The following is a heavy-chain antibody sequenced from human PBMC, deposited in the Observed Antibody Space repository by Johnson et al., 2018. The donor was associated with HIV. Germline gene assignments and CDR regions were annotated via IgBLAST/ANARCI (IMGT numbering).Heavy chain of an antibody. J-gene: IGHJ3*02. D-gene: IGHD5-18*01. CDR2: IYSGGST. Sequence: QVQLVESGGGVVQPGRSLRLSCAASGFSLSSYAMHWVRQAPGKGLEWVSVIYSGGSTYYADSVKGRLTISRDNAKNTLYLQMNSLGAEDTAVYYCARLPSGYSRYVFDIWGQGTMVTVSS. V-gene: IGHV3-NL1*01. CDR3: ARLPSGYSRYVFDI. CDR1: GFSLSSYA.